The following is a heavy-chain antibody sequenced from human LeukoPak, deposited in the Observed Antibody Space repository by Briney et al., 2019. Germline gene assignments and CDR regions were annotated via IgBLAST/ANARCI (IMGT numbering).Heavy chain of an antibody. J-gene: IGHJ5*02. CDR2: ISSSSSYI. V-gene: IGHV3-21*01. Sequence: GGSLRLSCAASGFTFSSYTMSWVRQAPGKGLEWVSSISSSSSYIYYADSVKGRFTISRDNAKNSLYLQMNSLRAEDTAVYYCARDGPGHYYDSSGYPTTWGQGTLVTVSS. CDR3: ARDGPGHYYDSSGYPTT. D-gene: IGHD3-22*01. CDR1: GFTFSSYT.